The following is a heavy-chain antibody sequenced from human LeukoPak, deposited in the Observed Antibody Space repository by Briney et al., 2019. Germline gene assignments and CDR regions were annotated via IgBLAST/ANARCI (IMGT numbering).Heavy chain of an antibody. J-gene: IGHJ6*02. D-gene: IGHD3-22*01. CDR1: GFTFSSYG. CDR2: ISYDGSNK. V-gene: IGHV3-30*18. Sequence: GGSLRLSCAASGFTFSSYGMHWVRQAPGKGLEWVAVISYDGSNKYYADSVKGRFTISGDNSKNTLYLQMNSLRAEDTAVYYCAKVSPPTIWVITLGDGMDVWGQGTTVTVSS. CDR3: AKVSPPTIWVITLGDGMDV.